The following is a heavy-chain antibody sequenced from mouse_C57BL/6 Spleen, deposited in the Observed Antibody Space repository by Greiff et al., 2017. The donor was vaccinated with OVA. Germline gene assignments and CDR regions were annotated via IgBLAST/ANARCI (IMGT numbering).Heavy chain of an antibody. CDR1: GYAFTNYL. J-gene: IGHJ4*01. V-gene: IGHV1-54*01. Sequence: QVQLQQSGAELVRPGTSVKVSCKASGYAFTNYLIEWVKQRPGQGLEWIGVINPGSGGTNYNEKFKGKATLTADKSSSTAYMQLSSLTSEDSAVYFCARKGYSNYGAMDYWGQGTSVTVSS. CDR3: ARKGYSNYGAMDY. CDR2: INPGSGGT. D-gene: IGHD2-5*01.